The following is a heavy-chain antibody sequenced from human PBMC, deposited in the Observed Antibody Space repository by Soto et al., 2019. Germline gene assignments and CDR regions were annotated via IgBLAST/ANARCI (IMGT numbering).Heavy chain of an antibody. D-gene: IGHD6-13*01. V-gene: IGHV3-23*01. CDR1: GFTFSSYA. CDR2: ISGSGENT. J-gene: IGHJ4*02. Sequence: EVQLLESGGALLQPGGSLRLSCAASGFTFSSYAMNWVRQTPGKGLQWVSAISGSGENTYYADSVKGRFTISRDNTNSHLYLQMNSLGSDDTALYYCAKDEGAAVESPGDWGQGTLVTVSS. CDR3: AKDEGAAVESPGD.